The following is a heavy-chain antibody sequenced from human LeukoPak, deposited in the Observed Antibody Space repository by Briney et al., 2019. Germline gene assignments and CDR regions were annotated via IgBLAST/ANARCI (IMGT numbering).Heavy chain of an antibody. CDR1: GFTSSSYS. CDR3: ARTVGAIDY. Sequence: GGSLRLSCAASGFTSSSYSMNWVRQAPGKGLEWVSYISSSGSTIYYADSVKGRFTISRDNAKNSLYLQMNSLRAEDTAVYYCARTVGAIDYWGQGTLVTVSS. V-gene: IGHV3-48*04. J-gene: IGHJ4*02. D-gene: IGHD1-26*01. CDR2: ISSSGSTI.